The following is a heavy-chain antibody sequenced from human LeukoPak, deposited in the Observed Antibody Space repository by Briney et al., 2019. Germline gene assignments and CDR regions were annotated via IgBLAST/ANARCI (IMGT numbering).Heavy chain of an antibody. J-gene: IGHJ4*02. CDR2: IYYSGST. CDR1: GGSISSYY. Sequence: SETLSLTCTVSGGSISSYYWSWTRQPPGKGRERIGYIYYSGSTNYNPSLKSRVTISVDTSKNQFSLKLSSVTAADTAVYYCARSRGSGWSEDYFDYWGQGTLVTVSS. V-gene: IGHV4-59*01. CDR3: ARSRGSGWSEDYFDY. D-gene: IGHD6-19*01.